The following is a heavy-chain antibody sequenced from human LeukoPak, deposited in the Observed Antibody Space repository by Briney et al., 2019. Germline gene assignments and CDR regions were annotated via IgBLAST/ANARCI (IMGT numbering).Heavy chain of an antibody. Sequence: GGSLRLSCAASGFTFSSYSMNWVRQAPGKGLEWVSYISSGSSTIYYADSVKGRFTISRDNAKNTLYLQMNSLRAEDTAVYYCARGYTAPWPAYWGQGTLVTVSS. J-gene: IGHJ4*02. V-gene: IGHV3-48*01. CDR3: ARGYTAPWPAY. CDR2: ISSGSSTI. CDR1: GFTFSSYS. D-gene: IGHD5-18*01.